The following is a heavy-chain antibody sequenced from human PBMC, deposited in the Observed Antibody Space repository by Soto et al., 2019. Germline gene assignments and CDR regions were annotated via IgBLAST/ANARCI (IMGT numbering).Heavy chain of an antibody. CDR2: ISSSSSYI. CDR1: GFTFSSYS. D-gene: IGHD3-3*01. J-gene: IGHJ4*02. Sequence: EVQLVESGGGLVKPGGSLRLSCAASGFTFSSYSMNWVRQAPGKGLEWVSSISSSSSYIYYADSVKGRFTISRDNAKNSLHLQMNSLGAADTAVYYCARDHHPSVDYDFWSDYYGDPYWGQGTLVTVSS. CDR3: ARDHHPSVDYDFWSDYYGDPY. V-gene: IGHV3-21*01.